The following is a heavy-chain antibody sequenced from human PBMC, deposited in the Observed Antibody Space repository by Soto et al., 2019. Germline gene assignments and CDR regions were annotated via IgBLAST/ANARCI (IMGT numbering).Heavy chain of an antibody. J-gene: IGHJ6*02. D-gene: IGHD3-16*01. CDR2: INAGNGNR. CDR1: GYTFTNYA. V-gene: IGHV1-3*01. CDR3: ARDLAMDV. Sequence: GASVKVSCKASGYTFTNYAMHWVRQAPGQRLEWMGWINAGNGNRKYSQKFQGRVTITRDTSASTAYMELSSLRSEDTAVYYCARDLAMDVWGQGTTVTVSS.